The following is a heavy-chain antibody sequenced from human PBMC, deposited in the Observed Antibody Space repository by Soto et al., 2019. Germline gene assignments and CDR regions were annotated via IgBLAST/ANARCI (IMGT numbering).Heavy chain of an antibody. CDR1: GGSISTTDYY. J-gene: IGHJ4*02. V-gene: IGHV4-39*01. Sequence: QLQLQESGPGLVKPSEPLSLTCTVSGGSISTTDYYWAWIRQSPGKRLQWIGSIFPTGSTYYNPSLXXRVTISVDTSQNQFSLKLSSVTAADTAVYYCARRLMRYFDYWGQGLLVTVSS. CDR3: ARRLMRYFDY. CDR2: IFPTGST. D-gene: IGHD3-16*01.